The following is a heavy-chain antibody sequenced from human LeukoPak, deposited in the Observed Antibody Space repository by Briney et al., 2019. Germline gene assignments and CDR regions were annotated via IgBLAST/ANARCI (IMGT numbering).Heavy chain of an antibody. Sequence: SETLSLTCTVSGGSISSGDYYWSWIRQPPGKGLEWIGYIYYSGSTYYNPSLKSRVTISVDTSKNQSSLKLSSVTAADTAVYYCASKLTYPSWFDPWGQGTLVTVSS. V-gene: IGHV4-30-4*01. J-gene: IGHJ5*02. CDR1: GGSISSGDYY. D-gene: IGHD3-9*01. CDR3: ASKLTYPSWFDP. CDR2: IYYSGST.